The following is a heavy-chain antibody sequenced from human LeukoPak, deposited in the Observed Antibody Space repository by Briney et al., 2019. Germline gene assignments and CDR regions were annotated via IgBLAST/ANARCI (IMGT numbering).Heavy chain of an antibody. J-gene: IGHJ4*02. D-gene: IGHD2-2*01. Sequence: GRSLRLSCAASGFTFSSYGMHWVRQAPGKGLEWVAVIWYDGSNKYYADSVKGRFTISRDNSKNTLYLQMNSLRAEDTAVYYCAREGAYCSSTSCYFDYWGQGTLVTVSS. CDR3: AREGAYCSSTSCYFDY. CDR1: GFTFSSYG. CDR2: IWYDGSNK. V-gene: IGHV3-33*01.